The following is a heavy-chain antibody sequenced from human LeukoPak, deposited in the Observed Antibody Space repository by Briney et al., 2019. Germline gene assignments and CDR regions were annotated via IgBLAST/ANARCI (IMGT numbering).Heavy chain of an antibody. CDR2: IYYSGST. J-gene: IGHJ1*01. D-gene: IGHD6-13*01. CDR1: GGSISSSSYY. CDR3: ARDLSSSWYRSGFQH. V-gene: IGHV4-39*07. Sequence: PSETLSLTCTVSGGSISSSSYYWGWIRQPPGKGLEWIGSIYYSGSTYYNPSLKSRVTISVDTSKNQFSLKLSSVTAADTAVYYCARDLSSSWYRSGFQHWGQGTLVTVSS.